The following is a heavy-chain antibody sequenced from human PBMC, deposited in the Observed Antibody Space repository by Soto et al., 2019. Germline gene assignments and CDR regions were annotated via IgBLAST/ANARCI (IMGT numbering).Heavy chain of an antibody. D-gene: IGHD3-3*01. CDR1: GGSISSYY. CDR3: ARHLYDFWSGYPLPYYFDY. CDR2: IYTSGST. Sequence: SETLSLTCTVSGGSISSYYWSWIRQPAGKGLEWIGRIYTSGSTNYNPSLKSRVTMSVDTSKNQFSLKLSSVTAADTAVYYCARHLYDFWSGYPLPYYFDYWGQGTLVTVSS. J-gene: IGHJ4*02. V-gene: IGHV4-4*07.